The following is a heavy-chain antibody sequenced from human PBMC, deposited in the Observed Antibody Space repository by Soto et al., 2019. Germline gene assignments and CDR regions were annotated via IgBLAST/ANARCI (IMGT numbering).Heavy chain of an antibody. CDR1: GFAFNNYA. J-gene: IGHJ4*02. V-gene: IGHV3-23*01. CDR3: AKESYSSGIYLPDY. D-gene: IGHD6-19*01. Sequence: EVQLLESGGGLVQPGGSLRLSCAASGFAFNNYAMNWVRQAPGKGLEWVSAISGSGGSTYYADSVKGRFTISRDNSKSTLYLQMNSLRGEDTAVYYCAKESYSSGIYLPDYWGQGTLVTVSS. CDR2: ISGSGGST.